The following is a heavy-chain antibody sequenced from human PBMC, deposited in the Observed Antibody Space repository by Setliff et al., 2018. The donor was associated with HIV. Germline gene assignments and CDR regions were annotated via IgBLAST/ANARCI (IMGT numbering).Heavy chain of an antibody. CDR1: GFTFSNYA. D-gene: IGHD1-26*01. V-gene: IGHV3-23*01. J-gene: IGHJ4*02. Sequence: GWSLRLSCAASGFTFSNYAMSWVRQAPGEGLEWVSAILSTGERTFYADSVKGRFTISRDNSKNTLYLQMSSLRAEDTAVYYCAKDRATTVEYFDYWGQGTLVTVSS. CDR3: AKDRATTVEYFDY. CDR2: ILSTGERT.